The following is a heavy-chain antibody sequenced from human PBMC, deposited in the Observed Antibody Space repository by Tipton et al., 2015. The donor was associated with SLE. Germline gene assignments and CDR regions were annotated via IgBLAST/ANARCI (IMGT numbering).Heavy chain of an antibody. CDR1: GYSISSGYY. Sequence: TLSLTCTVSGYSISSGYYWGWIRQPPGKGLEWIGSIYHSGSTYYNPSLKSRVTISVDTSKNQFSLKLSSVTAADTAVYYCAKITLGATLYYFDYWGQGTLVTVSS. J-gene: IGHJ4*02. CDR2: IYHSGST. D-gene: IGHD1-26*01. V-gene: IGHV4-38-2*02. CDR3: AKITLGATLYYFDY.